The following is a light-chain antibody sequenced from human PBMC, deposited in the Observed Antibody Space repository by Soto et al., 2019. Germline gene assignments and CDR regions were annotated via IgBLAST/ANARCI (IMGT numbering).Light chain of an antibody. V-gene: IGLV1-40*01. CDR2: GNS. J-gene: IGLJ3*02. CDR3: QSYDSSLSGSV. Sequence: QSVLTQPPSVSGAPGQRVTISCTGSSSNIGAGYDVHWYQQLPGTATKRLIYGNSNRPSGVPDRFSGSKSGTSASLAITGLQAEDEADYYCQSYDSSLSGSVFGGGTKLTVL. CDR1: SSNIGAGYD.